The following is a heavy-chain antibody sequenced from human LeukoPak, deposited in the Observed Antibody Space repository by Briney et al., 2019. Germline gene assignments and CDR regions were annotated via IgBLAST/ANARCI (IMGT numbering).Heavy chain of an antibody. D-gene: IGHD3-10*01. CDR3: AKDLGWFGEKYPSDY. CDR2: ISGDGGST. J-gene: IGHJ4*02. V-gene: IGHV3-43*02. Sequence: PGGSLRLSCAASGFTFDDYAMHWVRQAPGGGLEWVSLISGDGGSTYYADSVKGRFTISRDNSKNSLYLQMSSLRTEDTALYYCAKDLGWFGEKYPSDYWGQGTLVTVSS. CDR1: GFTFDDYA.